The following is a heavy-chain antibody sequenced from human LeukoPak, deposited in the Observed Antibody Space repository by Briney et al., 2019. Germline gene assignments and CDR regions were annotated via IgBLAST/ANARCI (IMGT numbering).Heavy chain of an antibody. D-gene: IGHD4-17*01. V-gene: IGHV3-23*01. CDR1: EFYFSSHA. Sequence: GGSLRLSCAASEFYFSSHAMTWVRQAPGKGLEWVSAISISGSKTYYADSVKGRFTISRDNSKNTLYLQMDSLRAEDTAVYYCANEIRPNDYWGQGTQVTVSS. CDR2: ISISGSKT. CDR3: ANEIRPNDY. J-gene: IGHJ4*02.